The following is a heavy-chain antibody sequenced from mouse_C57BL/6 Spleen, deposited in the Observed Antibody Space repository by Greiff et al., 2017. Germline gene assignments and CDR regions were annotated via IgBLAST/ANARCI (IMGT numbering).Heavy chain of an antibody. V-gene: IGHV5-4*01. CDR1: GFTFSSYA. CDR3: ARSTGPYYFDY. Sequence: EVHLVESGGGLVKPGGSLKLSCAASGFTFSSYAMSWVRQTPEKRLEWVATISDGGSYTYYPDNVKGRFTISRDNAKNNLYLQMSHLKSEDTAMYYCARSTGPYYFDYWGQGTTLTVSS. CDR2: ISDGGSYT. J-gene: IGHJ2*01. D-gene: IGHD4-1*02.